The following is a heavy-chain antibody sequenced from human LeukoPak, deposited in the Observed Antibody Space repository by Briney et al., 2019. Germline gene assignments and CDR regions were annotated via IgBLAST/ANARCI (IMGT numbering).Heavy chain of an antibody. J-gene: IGHJ4*02. Sequence: GASVKVSCKASGYTFTNYYIHWVRQAPGQGLEWMGMIISSDGFTTYAQKFQGRLTMTRDMSTSTVYMELSSLRSEDTALYYCATAGRRLFGVLIPLSFDYWGQGTLVTVSS. CDR3: ATAGRRLFGVLIPLSFDY. V-gene: IGHV1-46*01. D-gene: IGHD3-3*01. CDR2: IISSDGFT. CDR1: GYTFTNYY.